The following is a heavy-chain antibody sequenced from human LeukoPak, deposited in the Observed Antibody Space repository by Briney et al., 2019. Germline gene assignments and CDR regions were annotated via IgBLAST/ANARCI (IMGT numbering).Heavy chain of an antibody. CDR1: GFTFNDYD. V-gene: IGHV3-13*01. CDR3: SRGGQRAGYAFDI. J-gene: IGHJ3*02. Sequence: GGSLRLSCAASGFTFNDYDMHWVRQVTGKGLEWVSSLHTAGDAHYSVSARGRFIISRDRSKTSFYLQMNSLRAEDSAMYYCSRGGQRAGYAFDIWGQGTVVTVSS. CDR2: LHTAGDA.